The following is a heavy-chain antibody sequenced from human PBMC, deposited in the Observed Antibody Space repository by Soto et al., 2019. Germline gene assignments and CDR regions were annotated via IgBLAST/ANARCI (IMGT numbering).Heavy chain of an antibody. Sequence: GASLKISCKGSGYSFTSYWIGWVRQMPGKGLEWMGIIYPGDSDTRYSPSFQGQVTISADKSISTAYLQWSSLKASDTAMYYCARLWSSWSYGMDVWGQGTTVTVSS. D-gene: IGHD6-13*01. V-gene: IGHV5-51*01. CDR3: ARLWSSWSYGMDV. J-gene: IGHJ6*02. CDR1: GYSFTSYW. CDR2: IYPGDSDT.